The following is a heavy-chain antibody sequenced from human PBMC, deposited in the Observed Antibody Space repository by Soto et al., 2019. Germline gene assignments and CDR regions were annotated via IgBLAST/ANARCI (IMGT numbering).Heavy chain of an antibody. D-gene: IGHD3-22*01. Sequence: GGSLRLSCAGSGFTLSDHCIDWVRQAPGKGLEWVGRSRDKPQGYSTAYAASVKGRFTTSRDESKNSAYLQMNSLKTEDTAVYYCVRATYFSDSSGYTRCLDYWGQGTLVTVSS. CDR2: SRDKPQGYST. J-gene: IGHJ4*02. CDR1: GFTLSDHC. CDR3: VRATYFSDSSGYTRCLDY. V-gene: IGHV3-72*01.